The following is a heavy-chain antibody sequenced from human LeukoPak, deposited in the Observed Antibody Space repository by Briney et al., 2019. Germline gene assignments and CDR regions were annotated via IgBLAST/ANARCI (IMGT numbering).Heavy chain of an antibody. CDR2: IYYSGST. CDR3: ARENYDSSGYNGYFDY. Sequence: SETLSLTCTVSGGSISSSSDYWGWIRQPPGKGLEWIGSIYYSGSTYYNPSLKSRVTISVDTSKNQFSLKLSSVTAADTAVYYCARENYDSSGYNGYFDYWGQGTLVTVSS. CDR1: GGSISSSSDY. D-gene: IGHD3-22*01. J-gene: IGHJ4*02. V-gene: IGHV4-39*07.